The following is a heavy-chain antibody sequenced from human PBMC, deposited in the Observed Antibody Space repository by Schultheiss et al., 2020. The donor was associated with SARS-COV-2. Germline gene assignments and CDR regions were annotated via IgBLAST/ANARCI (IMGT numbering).Heavy chain of an antibody. CDR1: GGTFSSYG. D-gene: IGHD3-9*01. CDR2: INPNSGGT. V-gene: IGHV1-18*01. Sequence: ASVKVSCKASGGTFSSYGISWVRQAPGQGLEWMGWINPNSGGTNYAQKFQGRVTMTTDTSTSTAYMELRSLRSDDTAVYYCARDGDYDILTYDYWGQGTLVTVSS. J-gene: IGHJ4*02. CDR3: ARDGDYDILTYDY.